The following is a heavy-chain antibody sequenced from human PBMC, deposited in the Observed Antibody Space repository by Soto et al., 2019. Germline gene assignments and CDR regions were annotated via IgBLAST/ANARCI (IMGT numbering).Heavy chain of an antibody. D-gene: IGHD6-19*01. J-gene: IGHJ4*02. CDR1: GGTFSSYT. Sequence: GASVKVSCKASGGTFSSYTISWVRQAPGQGLEWMGRIIPILGIANYAQKFQGRVTITADKSTSTAYMELSSLRSEDTAVYYCARGLYSSGWPTDYWGQGTLVTVSS. CDR3: ARGLYSSGWPTDY. V-gene: IGHV1-69*02. CDR2: IIPILGIA.